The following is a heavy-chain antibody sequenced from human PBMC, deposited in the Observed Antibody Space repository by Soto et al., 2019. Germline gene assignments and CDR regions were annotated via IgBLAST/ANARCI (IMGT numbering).Heavy chain of an antibody. D-gene: IGHD3-3*01. CDR2: ISSSSSTI. CDR1: GFTFSSYS. Sequence: QPGGSLRLSCAASGFTFSSYSMNWVRQAPGKGLEWVSYISSSSSTIYYADSVKGRFTISRDNAKNSLYLQMNSLRDEDTAVYYCARDSMILEWLSHGMDVWGQGTTVTVSS. V-gene: IGHV3-48*02. J-gene: IGHJ6*02. CDR3: ARDSMILEWLSHGMDV.